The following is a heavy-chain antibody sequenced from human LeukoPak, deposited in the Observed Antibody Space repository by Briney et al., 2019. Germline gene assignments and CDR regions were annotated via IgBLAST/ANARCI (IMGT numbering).Heavy chain of an antibody. V-gene: IGHV3-48*02. Sequence: GGSLRLSCAASGFTFSPLCMNWVRQAPGRGLEWVSYISSGTSTTYYADSVKGRFTISRDNAKNSLYLQLNSLRDEDTAVYYCARGRGLTLSYHYFDYWGQGTLVTVSS. CDR3: ARGRGLTLSYHYFDY. CDR2: ISSGTSTT. D-gene: IGHD3-10*01. J-gene: IGHJ4*02. CDR1: GFTFSPLC.